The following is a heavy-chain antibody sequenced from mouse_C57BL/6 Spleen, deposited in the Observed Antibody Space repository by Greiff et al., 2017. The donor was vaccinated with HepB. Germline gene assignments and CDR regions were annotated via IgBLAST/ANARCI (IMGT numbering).Heavy chain of an antibody. D-gene: IGHD2-1*01. CDR3: ARAYYGNYLYAMDY. J-gene: IGHJ4*01. Sequence: DVKLQESGGGLVKPGGSLKLSCAASGFTFSDYGMHWVRQAPEKGLEWVAYISSGSSTIYYADTVKGRFTISRDNAKNTLFLQMTSLRSEDTAMYYCARAYYGNYLYAMDYWGQGTAVTVSS. V-gene: IGHV5-17*01. CDR1: GFTFSDYG. CDR2: ISSGSSTI.